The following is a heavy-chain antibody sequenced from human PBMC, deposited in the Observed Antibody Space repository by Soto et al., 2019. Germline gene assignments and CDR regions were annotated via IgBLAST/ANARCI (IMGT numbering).Heavy chain of an antibody. D-gene: IGHD3-22*01. Sequence: SETLSLTGAVSGVFISSGGFSWSWVRQPPGKGLEWIGYVYHSGITHYNPSLKSRVLISIDRSNNQFSLELSSVTAADTAVYYCARYYYDNNGFGNFDHWGQGTLVTVSS. CDR2: VYHSGIT. J-gene: IGHJ4*02. V-gene: IGHV4-30-2*01. CDR1: GVFISSGGFS. CDR3: ARYYYDNNGFGNFDH.